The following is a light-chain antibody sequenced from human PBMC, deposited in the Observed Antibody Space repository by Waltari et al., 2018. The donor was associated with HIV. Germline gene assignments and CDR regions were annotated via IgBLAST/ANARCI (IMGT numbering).Light chain of an antibody. J-gene: IGLJ2*01. CDR3: SSYTGSSTLVV. V-gene: IGLV2-14*01. CDR1: SSDIGGYNY. Sequence: QSALTQPAPVSGSPGPSITISCTGTSSDIGGYNYVSWYQQHPGKAPKLMIYEVSYRPSGISNRFSGSKSGNTASLTISGLQADDEADYYCSSYTGSSTLVVFGGGTKLIVL. CDR2: EVS.